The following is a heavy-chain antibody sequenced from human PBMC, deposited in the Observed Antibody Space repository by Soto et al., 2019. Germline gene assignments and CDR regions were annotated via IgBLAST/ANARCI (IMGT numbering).Heavy chain of an antibody. Sequence: TSETLSLTCAVYGGSFSGYYWSWIRQPPGKGLEWIGEINHSGSTNYNPSLKSRVTISVDTSKNQFSLKLSSVTAADTAVYYCASGSSSSGVFDYWGQGTLVTVSS. CDR1: GGSFSGYY. V-gene: IGHV4-34*01. J-gene: IGHJ4*02. CDR2: INHSGST. D-gene: IGHD6-6*01. CDR3: ASGSSSSGVFDY.